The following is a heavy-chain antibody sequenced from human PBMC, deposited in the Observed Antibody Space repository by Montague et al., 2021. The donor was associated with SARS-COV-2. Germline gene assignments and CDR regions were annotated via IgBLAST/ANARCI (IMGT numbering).Heavy chain of an antibody. J-gene: IGHJ4*02. CDR2: IYWDDDR. Sequence: PALVKPTQTLTLTCTFSGFSLSTSGVGVGWIRQPPGKALEWLALIYWDDDRRYSPSLKRRLTITKDTSKNQVVLTMTNMDPVDTATYYCAHSYGDHLFDYWGQGTLVTVSS. D-gene: IGHD4-17*01. CDR1: GFSLSTSGVG. V-gene: IGHV2-5*02. CDR3: AHSYGDHLFDY.